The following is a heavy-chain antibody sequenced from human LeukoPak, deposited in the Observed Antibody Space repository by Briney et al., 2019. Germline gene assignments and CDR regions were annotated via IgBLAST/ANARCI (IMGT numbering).Heavy chain of an antibody. J-gene: IGHJ6*02. CDR2: ISYDGSNK. Sequence: PGGSLRLSCAASGFTFSSYGMHWVRQAPGKGLEWVAVISYDGSNKYYADSVKGRFTISRDNSKNTLYLQMNSLRAEDTAVYYCARPVVGAELLMGYYYGMDVWGQGTTVTVSS. D-gene: IGHD1-26*01. CDR1: GFTFSSYG. V-gene: IGHV3-30*03. CDR3: ARPVVGAELLMGYYYGMDV.